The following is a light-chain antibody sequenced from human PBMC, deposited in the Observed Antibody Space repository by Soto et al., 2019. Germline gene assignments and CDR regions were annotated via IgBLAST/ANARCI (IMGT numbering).Light chain of an antibody. J-gene: IGKJ1*01. Sequence: AIRMTQSPSSLSASTGARAPITCRASQGISSYLAWYQQKPGKAPKLLIYAASTLQSGVPSRFSGSGSGTDFTLTISCLQSDDFATYYCQHYNNWPSTFGQGTKVDIK. CDR1: QGISSY. CDR3: QHYNNWPST. CDR2: AAS. V-gene: IGKV1-8*01.